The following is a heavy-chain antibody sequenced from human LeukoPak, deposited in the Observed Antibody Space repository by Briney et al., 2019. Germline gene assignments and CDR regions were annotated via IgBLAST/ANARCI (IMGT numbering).Heavy chain of an antibody. CDR2: IYIGDNP. CDR1: GLTAISSD. V-gene: IGHV3-53*04. Sequence: GGSLRLSCAASGLTAISSDMSWVRQAPGKGLEWVSIIYIGDNPHYADSAKGRFTISRHNSKQTLYLQMNNERDEDTAVYDCARARTWVFDYWGQGAMVTVSS. CDR3: ARARTWVFDY. J-gene: IGHJ4*02. D-gene: IGHD1/OR15-1a*01.